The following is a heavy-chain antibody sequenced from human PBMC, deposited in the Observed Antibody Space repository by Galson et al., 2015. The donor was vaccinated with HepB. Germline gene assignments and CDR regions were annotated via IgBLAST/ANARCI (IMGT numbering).Heavy chain of an antibody. J-gene: IGHJ6*02. CDR2: INSDGSST. D-gene: IGHD2-15*01. Sequence: SLRLSCAASGFTFSSYWMHWVRQAPGKGLVWVSRINSDGSSTSYADSVKGRFTNSGDNAKNTLYLQMNSLRAEDTAVYYCARSYCSGGSGYHRYYYYYYGMDVWGQGTTVTVSS. CDR3: ARSYCSGGSGYHRYYYYYYGMDV. V-gene: IGHV3-74*01. CDR1: GFTFSSYW.